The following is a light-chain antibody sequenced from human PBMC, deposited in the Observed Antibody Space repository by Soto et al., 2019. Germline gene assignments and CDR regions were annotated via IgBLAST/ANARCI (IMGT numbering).Light chain of an antibody. V-gene: IGLV1-44*01. J-gene: IGLJ1*01. CDR3: AAWDDSLNAYV. CDR1: SSNIGSKT. Sequence: QSVLTQPPSASGTPGQRVTISCSGSSSNIGSKTVNWYQQLPGTAPKLLIYGSDQRPSGVPDRFSGSKSGTSASLAISGLQSEDEADYYCAAWDDSLNAYVFGTGTKVTV. CDR2: GSD.